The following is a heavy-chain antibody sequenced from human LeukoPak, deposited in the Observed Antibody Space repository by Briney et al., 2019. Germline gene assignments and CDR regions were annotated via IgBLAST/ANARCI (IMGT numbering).Heavy chain of an antibody. CDR2: IYYSGST. CDR1: GGSISSYY. CDR3: ARAPQDP. Sequence: SETLSLTCTVSGGSISSYYWSWIRQPPGKGLEWIGYIYYSGSTNYNPSLKSRVTISVDTSKNQFSLKLSSVTAADTAVYYCARAPQDPWGQGTLVTVSS. V-gene: IGHV4-59*01. J-gene: IGHJ5*02.